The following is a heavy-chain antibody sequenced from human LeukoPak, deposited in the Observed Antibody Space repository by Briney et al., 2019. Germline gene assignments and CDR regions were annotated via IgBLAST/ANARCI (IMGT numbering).Heavy chain of an antibody. V-gene: IGHV3-23*01. CDR3: AREMATI. D-gene: IGHD5-24*01. CDR1: GFTFTLYV. CDR2: ITGSGGST. J-gene: IGHJ4*02. Sequence: GGSLRLSCAAPGFTFTLYVMSWVRQAPGKGLEWVSSITGSGGSTYYADSVKGRFTISRDNSKNTLYLQLSSLRAEDTAVYYCAREMATIRGQGTLVTVSS.